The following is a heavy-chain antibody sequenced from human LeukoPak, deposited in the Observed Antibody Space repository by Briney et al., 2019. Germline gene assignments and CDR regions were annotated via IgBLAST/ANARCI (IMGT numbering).Heavy chain of an antibody. Sequence: GGSLRLSCAASGFTFSSYWMSWVPQAPGKGLEWVAYIKQDGREKDYVDSVKGRFTISRDNAKNSLYLQMNSLRAEDTALYYCARDLDPSSSPFPYYFDYWGQGTLVTVSS. CDR3: ARDLDPSSSPFPYYFDY. V-gene: IGHV3-7*01. CDR1: GFTFSSYW. J-gene: IGHJ4*02. D-gene: IGHD6-6*01. CDR2: IKQDGREK.